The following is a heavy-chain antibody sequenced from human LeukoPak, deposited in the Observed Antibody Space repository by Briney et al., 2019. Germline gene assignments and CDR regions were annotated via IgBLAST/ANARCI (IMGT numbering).Heavy chain of an antibody. V-gene: IGHV1-8*01. CDR1: GYTFTSYD. J-gene: IGHJ4*02. Sequence: RASVKVSCKASGYTFTSYDINWVRPATGQGLEWMGWMNPNSGNTGYAQKFQGRVTMTRNTSISTAYMELSSLRSEDTAVYYCASHHTSGSYYDYWGQGTLVTVSS. CDR3: ASHHTSGSYYDY. CDR2: MNPNSGNT. D-gene: IGHD1-26*01.